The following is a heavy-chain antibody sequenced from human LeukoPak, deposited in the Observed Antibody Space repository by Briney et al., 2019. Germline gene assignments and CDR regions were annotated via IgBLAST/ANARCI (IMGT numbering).Heavy chain of an antibody. Sequence: GGSLRLSCAASGFTFSSYGMHWVRQGPGKGLEWVAFIRSDGSNKYYGDSVKGRFTISRDNSKNTLYLEMNSLRAEDTAVYYCARDRGIAVADNDYWGQGTLVTVSS. D-gene: IGHD6-19*01. CDR2: IRSDGSNK. J-gene: IGHJ4*02. V-gene: IGHV3-30*02. CDR1: GFTFSSYG. CDR3: ARDRGIAVADNDY.